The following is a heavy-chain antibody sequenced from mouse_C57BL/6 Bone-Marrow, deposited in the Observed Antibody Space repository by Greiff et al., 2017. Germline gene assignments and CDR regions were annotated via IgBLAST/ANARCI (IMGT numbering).Heavy chain of an antibody. CDR2: IYPGSGST. D-gene: IGHD1-1*01. CDR3: AREGFYYGSSYAMDY. V-gene: IGHV1-55*01. J-gene: IGHJ4*01. CDR1: GYTFTSYW. Sequence: QVQLQQPGAELVKPGASVKMSCKASGYTFTSYWITWVKQRPGQGLEWIGDIYPGSGSTNYNEKFKSKATLTVDTSSSTAYMQLSSLTSEDSAVYYCAREGFYYGSSYAMDYWGQGTSVTDSS.